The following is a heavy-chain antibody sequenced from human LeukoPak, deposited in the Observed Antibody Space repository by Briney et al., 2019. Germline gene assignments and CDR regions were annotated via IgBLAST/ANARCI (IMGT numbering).Heavy chain of an antibody. J-gene: IGHJ4*02. CDR3: AREGYDILTGYFPSTFDY. CDR2: IYYSGST. D-gene: IGHD3-9*01. CDR1: GGSISSGSYY. V-gene: IGHV4-39*07. Sequence: PSETLSLTCTVSGGSISSGSYYWGWIRQPPGMGLEWIGSIYYSGSTYYNPSLKSRVTISVGTSKNQFSLKLSSVTAADTAVYYCAREGYDILTGYFPSTFDYWGQGTLVTVSS.